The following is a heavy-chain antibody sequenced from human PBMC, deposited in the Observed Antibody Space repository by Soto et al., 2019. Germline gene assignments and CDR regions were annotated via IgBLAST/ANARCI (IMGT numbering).Heavy chain of an antibody. Sequence: RLSCAASGFDFSFYSMAWVRQVPGKGLEWVSLISSSDVYTNYAGSVRGRFTVSRDDAKNSLYLQMNSLRVEDTAVYYCAKAGWSYDTGEWGFDYWGQGTLVTVSS. CDR3: AKAGWSYDTGEWGFDY. J-gene: IGHJ4*02. V-gene: IGHV3-21*01. CDR2: ISSSDVYT. CDR1: GFDFSFYS. D-gene: IGHD1-26*01.